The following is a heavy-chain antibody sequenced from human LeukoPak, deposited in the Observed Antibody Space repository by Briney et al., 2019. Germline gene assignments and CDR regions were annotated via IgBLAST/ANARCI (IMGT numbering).Heavy chain of an antibody. CDR1: GFTFSDYY. Sequence: GGSLRLSCAASGFTFSDYYMSWVRQAPGKGLECVANIKQDGSEKYYVDSVKGRFTISRDNAKNSLYLQMKSLRAGDTAVYYCARLTSSGWDWGQGTLVTVSS. CDR2: IKQDGSEK. V-gene: IGHV3-7*03. J-gene: IGHJ4*02. CDR3: ARLTSSGWD. D-gene: IGHD6-19*01.